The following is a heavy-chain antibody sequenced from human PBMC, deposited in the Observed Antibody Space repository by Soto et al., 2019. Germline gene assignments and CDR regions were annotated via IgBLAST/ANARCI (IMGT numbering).Heavy chain of an antibody. Sequence: SETLSLTCAVSGCSISSSNCWSWVRQPPGKGLEWIGEIYHSGSTNYNPSLKSRVTISVDKSKNQFSLKLSSVTAADTAVYYCARVSGSSYYGMDVWGQGTTVTVSS. V-gene: IGHV4-4*02. D-gene: IGHD1-26*01. CDR2: IYHSGST. CDR3: ARVSGSSYYGMDV. J-gene: IGHJ6*02. CDR1: GCSISSSNC.